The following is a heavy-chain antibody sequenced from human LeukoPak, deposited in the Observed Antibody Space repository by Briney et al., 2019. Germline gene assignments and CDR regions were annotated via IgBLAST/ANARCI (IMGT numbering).Heavy chain of an antibody. D-gene: IGHD6-6*01. Sequence: GGSLRLSCAASGFTFSSYGMHWVRQAPGKGLEWVAFIRYDGSNKYYADSVKGRFTISRDNSKNTLYLQMNSLRAEDTAVYYCAKDQYSSSYYFDHWVQGTLVTVSS. V-gene: IGHV3-30*02. CDR2: IRYDGSNK. CDR1: GFTFSSYG. CDR3: AKDQYSSSYYFDH. J-gene: IGHJ4*02.